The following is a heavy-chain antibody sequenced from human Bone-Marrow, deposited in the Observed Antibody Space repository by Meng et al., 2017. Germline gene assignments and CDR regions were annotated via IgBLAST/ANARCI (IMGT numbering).Heavy chain of an antibody. Sequence: ESLKISCTVSGGSISSSSYYWGWIRQPPGKGLEWIGSIYYSGSTYYNPSLKSRVTISVDTSKNQFSLKLSSVTAADTAVYYCARGVGSLDHWGQGTLVTVSS. CDR1: GGSISSSSYY. V-gene: IGHV4-39*07. CDR3: ARGVGSLDH. CDR2: IYYSGST. J-gene: IGHJ5*02. D-gene: IGHD5/OR15-5a*01.